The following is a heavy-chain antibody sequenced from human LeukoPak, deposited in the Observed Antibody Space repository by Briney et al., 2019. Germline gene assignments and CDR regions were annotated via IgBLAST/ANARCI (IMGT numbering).Heavy chain of an antibody. CDR2: INPSSSST. Sequence: ASVKVSCKASGYSFTAYYMHWVRQAPGQGLEWMGIINPSSSSTSYAQKFQDRVTMTRDTPTSTVYMELSSLRSEDTAVYYCASAGGGYSYGSPVDYWGQGTLVTVSS. D-gene: IGHD5-18*01. J-gene: IGHJ4*02. V-gene: IGHV1-46*01. CDR3: ASAGGGYSYGSPVDY. CDR1: GYSFTAYY.